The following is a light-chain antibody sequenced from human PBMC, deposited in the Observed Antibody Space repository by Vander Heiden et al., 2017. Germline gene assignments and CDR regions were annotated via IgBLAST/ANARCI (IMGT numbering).Light chain of an antibody. CDR1: QSVGSS. J-gene: IGKJ4*01. CDR2: DAS. CDR3: QKRSNWPPVT. Sequence: EVGLPKSPATLSLSPGERVTLSCRASQSVGSSLAWYQQKPGQAPRLLIYDASNRATGIPARFSGSGSGTDFTLTISSLEPEDFAVYYCQKRSNWPPVTFGGGTKVEI. V-gene: IGKV3-11*01.